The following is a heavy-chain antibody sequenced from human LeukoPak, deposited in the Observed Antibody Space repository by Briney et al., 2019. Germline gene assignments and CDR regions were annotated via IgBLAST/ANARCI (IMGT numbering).Heavy chain of an antibody. CDR1: GGSFSGYY. CDR3: ARRRYYYDSSGSVFDY. V-gene: IGHV4-34*01. J-gene: IGHJ4*02. Sequence: SETLSLTCAVYGGSFSGYYWSWIRQPPGKGLEWIGEINHSGSTNYNPSLKSRVTISVDTSKNKFSLKLSSVTAADTAVYYCARRRYYYDSSGSVFDYWGQGTLVTVSS. CDR2: INHSGST. D-gene: IGHD3-22*01.